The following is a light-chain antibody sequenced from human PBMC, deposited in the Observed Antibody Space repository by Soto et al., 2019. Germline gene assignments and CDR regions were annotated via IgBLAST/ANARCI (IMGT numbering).Light chain of an antibody. V-gene: IGKV3-15*01. CDR1: QSVSSN. CDR2: AAS. CDR3: QQYNNWPPIT. Sequence: EIVMTQSPATLSVSPGERATLSCRASQSVSSNLAWYQQKPGQGPRLLIYAASTRATGIPARFSGSGSGTEFPLTIGGLQSEDFAVYYCQQYNNWPPITFGPGTKVDIK. J-gene: IGKJ3*01.